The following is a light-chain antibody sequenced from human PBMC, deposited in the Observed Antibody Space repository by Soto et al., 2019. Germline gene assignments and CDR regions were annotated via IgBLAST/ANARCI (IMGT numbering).Light chain of an antibody. CDR2: EVI. Sequence: QSALTQPASVSGSPGQSITISCTGTSSDVGTYNLVSWYQQHPGKAPKHMIYEVIKRPSGVSNRFSGSKSGNTASLTISGLQAEDEADYYCCSYAGSSSVVFGGGTKVTVL. CDR1: SSDVGTYNL. V-gene: IGLV2-23*02. J-gene: IGLJ2*01. CDR3: CSYAGSSSVV.